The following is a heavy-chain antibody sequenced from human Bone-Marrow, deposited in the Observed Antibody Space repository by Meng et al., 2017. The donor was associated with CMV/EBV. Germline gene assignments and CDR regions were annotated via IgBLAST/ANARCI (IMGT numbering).Heavy chain of an antibody. CDR1: GFTFSSYA. CDR2: ISGSGGST. V-gene: IGHV3-23*01. J-gene: IGHJ5*02. Sequence: GGSLRLSCAASGFTFSSYAMSWVRQAPGKGLEWVSAISGSGGSTYYADSVKGRFTISRDNSKNTLYLQMNSLRAEDTAVYYCAKDSFHYSDYDNWFDPWGQGTLVTVSS. CDR3: AKDSFHYSDYDNWFDP. D-gene: IGHD4-11*01.